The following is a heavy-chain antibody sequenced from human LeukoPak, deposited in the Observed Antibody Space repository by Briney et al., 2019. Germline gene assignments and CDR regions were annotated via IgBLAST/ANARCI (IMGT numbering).Heavy chain of an antibody. CDR3: AKNWGNDN. Sequence: GGSLRLSCATPRFTFSSFAMSWVRPAPGKGLEWVSTSASGGATHYADSVKGRFTVSRDDSKNTLSRQMNSLRAEDTAVYYCAKNWGNDNWGQGTPVTVSS. V-gene: IGHV3-23*01. CDR1: RFTFSSFA. CDR2: SASGGAT. J-gene: IGHJ4*02. D-gene: IGHD7-27*01.